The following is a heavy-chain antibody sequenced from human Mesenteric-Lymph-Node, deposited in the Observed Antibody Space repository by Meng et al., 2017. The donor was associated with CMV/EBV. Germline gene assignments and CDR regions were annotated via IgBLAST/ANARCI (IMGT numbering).Heavy chain of an antibody. D-gene: IGHD5-12*01. Sequence: ASVKVSCKTSGYTFIGYHMHWVRQAPGQRLEWMGWINPNTGGTNYAQKFQGRVTMTRDTSTSTVYMELSSLRSEDTAVYYCAREGYSGYDYWGQGTLVTVSS. CDR1: GYTFIGYH. J-gene: IGHJ4*02. CDR2: INPNTGGT. CDR3: AREGYSGYDY. V-gene: IGHV1-2*02.